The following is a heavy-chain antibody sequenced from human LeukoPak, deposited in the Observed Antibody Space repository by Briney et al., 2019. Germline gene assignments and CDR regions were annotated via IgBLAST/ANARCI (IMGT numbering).Heavy chain of an antibody. Sequence: SQTLSLTCTVSGGSISSGSYYWSWIRQPAGKGLEWIGRIYTSGSTNYNPSLKSRVTISVDTSKNQFSLKLSSVTAADTAVYYCAREVVVPAAIPYYYYYYMDVWGKGTTVTVSS. J-gene: IGHJ6*03. CDR3: AREVVVPAAIPYYYYYYMDV. V-gene: IGHV4-61*02. CDR2: IYTSGST. D-gene: IGHD2-2*02. CDR1: GGSISSGSYY.